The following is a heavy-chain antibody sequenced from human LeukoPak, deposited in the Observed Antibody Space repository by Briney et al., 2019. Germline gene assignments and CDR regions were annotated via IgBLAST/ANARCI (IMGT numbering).Heavy chain of an antibody. CDR2: ISGSGGST. CDR3: AKVGYYDFWSGYYFDY. J-gene: IGHJ4*02. V-gene: IGHV3-23*01. D-gene: IGHD3-3*01. CDR1: GFTFSSYA. Sequence: GGSLRLSCAASGFTFSSYAMSWVRQAPGKGLEWVSAISGSGGSTHYADSVKGRFTISRDNSKNTLYLQMNSLRAEDTAVYYCAKVGYYDFWSGYYFDYWGQGTLVTVSS.